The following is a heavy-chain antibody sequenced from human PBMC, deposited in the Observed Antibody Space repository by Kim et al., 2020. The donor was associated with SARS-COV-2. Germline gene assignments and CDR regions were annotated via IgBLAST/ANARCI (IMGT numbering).Heavy chain of an antibody. Sequence: RFTISRDNAKNSLYLQMNSLRDEDTAVYYCARQGDSSSWRGDYYYYGMDVWGQGTTVTVSS. V-gene: IGHV3-48*02. CDR3: ARQGDSSSWRGDYYYYGMDV. J-gene: IGHJ6*02. D-gene: IGHD6-13*01.